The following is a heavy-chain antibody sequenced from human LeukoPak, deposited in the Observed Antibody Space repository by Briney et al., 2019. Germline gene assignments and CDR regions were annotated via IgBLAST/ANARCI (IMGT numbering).Heavy chain of an antibody. CDR1: GGTFSIYA. Sequence: SVKVSFKASGGTFSIYAISWVRQAPGQGLEWMGGIIPIFGTANYAQKFQGRVTITADESTSTAYMELSSLRSEDTAVYYCARPTMTTVTTNAFDIWGQGTMVTVSS. CDR3: ARPTMTTVTTNAFDI. V-gene: IGHV1-69*13. J-gene: IGHJ3*02. CDR2: IIPIFGTA. D-gene: IGHD4-17*01.